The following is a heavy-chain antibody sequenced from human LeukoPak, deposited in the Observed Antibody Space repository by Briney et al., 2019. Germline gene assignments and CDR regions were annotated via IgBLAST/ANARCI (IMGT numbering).Heavy chain of an antibody. Sequence: GGSLRLSCAASGFTFSSYAMSWVRQAPGKGLEYVSAISSNGGSTYYANSVKGRFTISRDNSKNTLYLQMGSLRAEDMAVYYCAREPVSYYYGSGSNRNAFDIWGQGTMVTVSS. CDR1: GFTFSSYA. CDR2: ISSNGGST. V-gene: IGHV3-64*01. D-gene: IGHD3-10*01. J-gene: IGHJ3*02. CDR3: AREPVSYYYGSGSNRNAFDI.